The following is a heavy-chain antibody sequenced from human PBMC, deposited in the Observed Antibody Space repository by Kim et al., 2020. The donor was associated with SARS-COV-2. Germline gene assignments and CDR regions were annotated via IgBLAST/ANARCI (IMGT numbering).Heavy chain of an antibody. CDR2: IYSRGSP. CDR3: ARDLTGIGMDV. J-gene: IGHJ6*02. CDR1: GASVSSGSHY. D-gene: IGHD3-9*01. Sequence: SETLSLTCTVSGASVSSGSHYWSWIRQTPGEGLEWIGYIYSRGSPNYNPSFKSRVTISLDTSKNQLSLKLISVTASDTAVYYCARDLTGIGMDVWCQGTTVTVSS. V-gene: IGHV4-61*01.